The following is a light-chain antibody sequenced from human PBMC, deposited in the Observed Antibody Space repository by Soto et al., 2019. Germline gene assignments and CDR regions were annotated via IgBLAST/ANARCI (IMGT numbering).Light chain of an antibody. CDR1: KLGDKY. CDR3: QAWDSSTGPLYV. V-gene: IGLV3-1*01. J-gene: IGLJ1*01. CDR2: QDS. Sequence: SYELTQPPSVSVSPGQTASITCSGDKLGDKYACWYQQKPGQSPVLVIYQDSKRPSGIPERFSGSNSGNTATLTISGTQAMDEADYYCQAWDSSTGPLYVFGTGTQLTVL.